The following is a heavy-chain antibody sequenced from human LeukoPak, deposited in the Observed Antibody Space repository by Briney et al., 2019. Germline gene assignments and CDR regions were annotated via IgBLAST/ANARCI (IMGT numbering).Heavy chain of an antibody. CDR3: ASSSRWEQILDY. D-gene: IGHD1-26*01. CDR1: GFTFSSYS. Sequence: GGSLRLSCAASGFTFSSYSMNWVRQAPGKGLEWVSSISSSSSYIYYADSVKGRFTISRDNDKNSLYLQMNSLRAEDTAVYYCASSSRWEQILDYWGQGTLVTVSS. J-gene: IGHJ4*02. V-gene: IGHV3-21*01. CDR2: ISSSSSYI.